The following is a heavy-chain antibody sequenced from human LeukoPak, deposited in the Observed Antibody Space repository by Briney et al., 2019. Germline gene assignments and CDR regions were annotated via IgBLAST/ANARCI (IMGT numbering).Heavy chain of an antibody. Sequence: SETLSLTCTVSGGSMRNYYWSWIRQPTGKGLEWIGRIYTSGSTNYNPSVKSRVTMSVDTSKNQFSLKLSSVTAADTAVYYCARASWGSDFDYWGQGTLVTVSS. CDR3: ARASWGSDFDY. D-gene: IGHD7-27*01. CDR1: GGSMRNYY. V-gene: IGHV4-4*07. CDR2: IYTSGST. J-gene: IGHJ4*02.